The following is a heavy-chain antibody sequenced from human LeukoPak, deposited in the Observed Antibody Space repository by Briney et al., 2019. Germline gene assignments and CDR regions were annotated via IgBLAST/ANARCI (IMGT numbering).Heavy chain of an antibody. D-gene: IGHD3-9*01. V-gene: IGHV3-15*01. CDR1: GFTFNNAW. J-gene: IGHJ5*02. CDR3: TTDRRHDILTGYYRGWFDP. CDR2: IKSKIDGGTT. Sequence: GGSLRLSCAASGFTFNNAWMSWVRQAPGKGLEWVGRIKSKIDGGTTDYAAPVKGRFTISGDDSQNTLFLRMSSLKTEDTAVYYCTTDRRHDILTGYYRGWFDPWGQGILVTVSS.